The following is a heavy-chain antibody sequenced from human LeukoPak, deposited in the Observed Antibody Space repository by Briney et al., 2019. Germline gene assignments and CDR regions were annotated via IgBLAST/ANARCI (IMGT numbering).Heavy chain of an antibody. J-gene: IGHJ4*02. CDR1: GASITHVYHF. CDR3: ARLEGPRAGADY. D-gene: IGHD1-26*01. V-gene: IGHV4-30-4*01. CDR2: IFHSGST. Sequence: PQSLSPTCTLSGASITHVYHFWSWTRQPPEKGLEFIGYIFHSGSTYYNASPRSRVTISIDTSKSQFSLSLSSVTAADTAVYYCARLEGPRAGADYWGQGALVTVSS.